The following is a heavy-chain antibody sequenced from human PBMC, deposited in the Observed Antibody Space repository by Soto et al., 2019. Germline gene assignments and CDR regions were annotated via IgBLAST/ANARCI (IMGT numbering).Heavy chain of an antibody. CDR2: TYYRSKWYN. V-gene: IGHV6-1*01. J-gene: IGHJ6*02. CDR3: ARVGVGDSSDYYYYGMDV. CDR1: GDSVSSNSAA. D-gene: IGHD3-22*01. Sequence: SQTLSLTCVISGDSVSSNSAAWNWIRQSPSRGLEWLGRTYYRSKWYNDYAVSVKSRITINPDTSKNQFSLQLNSVTPEDTAVYYCARVGVGDSSDYYYYGMDVWGQGTTVTVSS.